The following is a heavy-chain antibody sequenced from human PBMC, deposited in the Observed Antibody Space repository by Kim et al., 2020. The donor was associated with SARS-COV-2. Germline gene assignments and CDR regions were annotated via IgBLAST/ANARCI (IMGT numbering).Heavy chain of an antibody. J-gene: IGHJ4*01. CDR2: IYPGGSDI. CDR3: ARLYGDFDR. CDR1: GYIFANYW. V-gene: IGHV5-51*01. D-gene: IGHD2-21*02. Sequence: GESLKISCKASGYIFANYWIGWVRQMPEKGLEWMGIIYPGGSDIRYSPSFQGQVTMSVDKSISTAYLQWSSLKASDNAIYYCARLYGDFDRWGQGTLVTVSS.